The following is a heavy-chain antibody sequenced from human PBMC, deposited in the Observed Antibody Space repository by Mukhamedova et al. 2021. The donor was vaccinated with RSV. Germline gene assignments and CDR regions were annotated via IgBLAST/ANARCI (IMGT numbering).Heavy chain of an antibody. J-gene: IGHJ3*02. D-gene: IGHD1-1*01. CDR3: ARGTTGNYDAFDI. V-gene: IGHV1-2*04. Sequence: EWMGWINPNSGGTNYAQKFQGWVTMTRDTSISTAYMELSRLRSDDTAVYYCARGTTGNYDAFDIWGQGPMVTVSS. CDR2: INPNSGGT.